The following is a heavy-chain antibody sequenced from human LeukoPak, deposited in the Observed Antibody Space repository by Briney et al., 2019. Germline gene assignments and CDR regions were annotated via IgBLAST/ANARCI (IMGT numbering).Heavy chain of an antibody. CDR3: AKEDVGATLFDY. Sequence: GGSLRLSCAASGFTFADHATSWVRQAPGKGLEWVSVIYSGGSTYYADSVKGRFTISRDNSKNTLYLQMNSLRAEDTAVYYCAKEDVGATLFDYWGQGTLVTVSS. CDR2: IYSGGST. CDR1: GFTFADHA. J-gene: IGHJ4*02. D-gene: IGHD1-26*01. V-gene: IGHV3-23*03.